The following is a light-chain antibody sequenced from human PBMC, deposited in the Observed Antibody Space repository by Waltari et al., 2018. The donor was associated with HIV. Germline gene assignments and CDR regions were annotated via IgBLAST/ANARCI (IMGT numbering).Light chain of an antibody. J-gene: IGKJ5*01. CDR3: HQRSNWPIT. V-gene: IGKV3-11*01. Sequence: EIVLTQSPATLSLSPGDRATLSCRAVQSVSTYLAWYQQKHGQAPRLLIYGASSRDTGIPARLSGSGSGTDFTLTISSLEPGDFGVYYCHQRSNWPITFGQGTRLEIK. CDR2: GAS. CDR1: QSVSTY.